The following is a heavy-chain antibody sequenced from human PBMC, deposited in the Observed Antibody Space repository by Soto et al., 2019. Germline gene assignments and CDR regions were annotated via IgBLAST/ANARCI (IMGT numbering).Heavy chain of an antibody. Sequence: SXKVSFKASGYTXTSYYMDLVRQAPGQGLEWRGIINPSGGSTSYAQKFQGRVTMTRDKSTSTVYMELSSLRSEDTDVYYCARDKSGDCSSTSCYTKGGMDVWGQGTTGTVSS. CDR1: GYTXTSYY. D-gene: IGHD2-2*02. CDR2: INPSGGST. J-gene: IGHJ6*02. CDR3: ARDKSGDCSSTSCYTKGGMDV. V-gene: IGHV1-46*01.